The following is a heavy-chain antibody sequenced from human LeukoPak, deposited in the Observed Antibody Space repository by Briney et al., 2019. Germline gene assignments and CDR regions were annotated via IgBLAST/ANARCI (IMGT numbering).Heavy chain of an antibody. CDR2: MNPNSGNT. V-gene: IGHV1-8*01. Sequence: ASVKVSCKASGYTFTSYDINWVRQATGQGLEWMGWMNPNSGNTGYAQKFQVRVTMTRNTSISTAYMELSSLRSEDTAVYYCARGHYYDSSGYSPDFDYWGQGTLVTVSS. CDR1: GYTFTSYD. D-gene: IGHD3-22*01. CDR3: ARGHYYDSSGYSPDFDY. J-gene: IGHJ4*02.